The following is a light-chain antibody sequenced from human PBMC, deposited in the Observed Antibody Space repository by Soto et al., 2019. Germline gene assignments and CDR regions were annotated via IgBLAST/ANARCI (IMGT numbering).Light chain of an antibody. CDR1: QSVDTTF. Sequence: EIVLTQSPGSLSLSPGQRATLSCRASQSVDTTFFASYQKKPGQAPRLLIYGASKRATGIPDRFSGSVSGTDFTLIISRLEPEDFAVYYCQQYMSSVTFGQGTKVEIK. V-gene: IGKV3-20*01. CDR2: GAS. CDR3: QQYMSSVT. J-gene: IGKJ1*01.